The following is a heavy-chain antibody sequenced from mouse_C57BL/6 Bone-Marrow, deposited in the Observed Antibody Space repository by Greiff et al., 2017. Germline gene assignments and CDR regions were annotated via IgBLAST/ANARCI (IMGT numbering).Heavy chain of an antibody. CDR2: IYPGSGST. CDR1: GYTFTSYW. V-gene: IGHV1-55*01. Sequence: QVQLQQPGAELVKPGASVKMSCKASGYTFTSYWITWVKQRPGQGLEWIGDIYPGSGSTNYNEKFKSKATLTVDTSSSPAYMQLSSLTSEDSAVYYCARRGYYYGSSYYFDYWGQGTTLTVSS. CDR3: ARRGYYYGSSYYFDY. J-gene: IGHJ2*01. D-gene: IGHD1-1*01.